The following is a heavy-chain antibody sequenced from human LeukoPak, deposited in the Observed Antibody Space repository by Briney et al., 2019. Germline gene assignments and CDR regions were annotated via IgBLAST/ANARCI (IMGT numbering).Heavy chain of an antibody. V-gene: IGHV4-39*01. CDR3: ARHLVTGYYSYYFDY. Sequence: SETLSLTCTVSGGSISSSYYYWGWIRQPPGKGLEWIGRISYSGSTYYNPSLKSRVTISVDTSKNQFSLNLSSVTAADTAVFYCARHLVTGYYSYYFDYWGQGTLVTVSS. J-gene: IGHJ4*02. D-gene: IGHD3-9*01. CDR1: GGSISSSYYY. CDR2: ISYSGST.